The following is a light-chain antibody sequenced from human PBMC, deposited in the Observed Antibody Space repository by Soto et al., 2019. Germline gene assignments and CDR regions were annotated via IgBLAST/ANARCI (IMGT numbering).Light chain of an antibody. CDR3: SSYTSSSTPYV. Sequence: QSVLPQPRSVSGSPGQSVTISCTGTSSDVGGYNYVSWYQQHPGKAPKLMIYDVSKRPSGVPDRFSGSKSGNTASLTISGLQAEDEADYYCSSYTSSSTPYVFGTGTKVTVL. J-gene: IGLJ1*01. CDR2: DVS. CDR1: SSDVGGYNY. V-gene: IGLV2-11*01.